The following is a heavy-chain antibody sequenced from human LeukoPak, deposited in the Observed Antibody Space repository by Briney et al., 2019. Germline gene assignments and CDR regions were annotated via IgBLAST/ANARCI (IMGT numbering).Heavy chain of an antibody. V-gene: IGHV3-23*01. Sequence: PGGSLRLSCAVSGFSFRSYVMSWVRQAPGMGLEWVSTISGGGGKTYYSDAVKGRGTISRDNSNSTVYLKMNSLRAEDTAVYYCARGDILTGYTSYFDYWGQGTLVTVSS. CDR2: ISGGGGKT. D-gene: IGHD3-9*01. J-gene: IGHJ4*02. CDR1: GFSFRSYV. CDR3: ARGDILTGYTSYFDY.